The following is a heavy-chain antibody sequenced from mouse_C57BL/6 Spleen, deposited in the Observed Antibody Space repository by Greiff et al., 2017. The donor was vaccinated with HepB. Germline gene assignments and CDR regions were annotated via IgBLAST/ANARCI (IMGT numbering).Heavy chain of an antibody. CDR3: PRGGVYYGSRGHFDV. CDR2: ILPGSGST. Sequence: VQLQQSGAELMKPGASVKLSCKATGYTFTGYWIEWVKQRPGHGLEWIGEILPGSGSTNYNEKFKGKATFTADTSSNTAYMQLSSLTTEDSAIYYWPRGGVYYGSRGHFDVWGTGTTVTVSS. CDR1: GYTFTGYW. J-gene: IGHJ1*03. V-gene: IGHV1-9*01. D-gene: IGHD1-1*01.